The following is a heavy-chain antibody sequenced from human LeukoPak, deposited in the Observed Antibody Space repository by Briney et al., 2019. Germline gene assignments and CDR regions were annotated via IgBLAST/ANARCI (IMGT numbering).Heavy chain of an antibody. CDR1: GFTSSNYA. J-gene: IGHJ4*02. CDR2: ISGSGGST. Sequence: GASLRLSCAASGFTSSNYAMSWVRQAPGKGLEWVSTISGSGGSTYYSDSVKGRFTISRDSSKNTLYLQMNSLRAEDTAVYYCAKDLNDYGGNSGRFDYWGQGTLVTVSS. D-gene: IGHD4-23*01. V-gene: IGHV3-23*01. CDR3: AKDLNDYGGNSGRFDY.